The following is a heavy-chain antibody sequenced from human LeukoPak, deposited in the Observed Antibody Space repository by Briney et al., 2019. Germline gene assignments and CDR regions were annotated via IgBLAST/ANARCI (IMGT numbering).Heavy chain of an antibody. Sequence: PGGSLRLSCAASGFTFSDYTINWVRQAPGKGLEWVGRTRNKANSYTTEYAASVKGRFTISRDDSKNSLYLQMNSLKTEDTAVYYCASHLWELLGLDAFDIWGQGTMVTVSS. V-gene: IGHV3-72*01. CDR3: ASHLWELLGLDAFDI. D-gene: IGHD1-26*01. J-gene: IGHJ3*02. CDR1: GFTFSDYT. CDR2: TRNKANSYTT.